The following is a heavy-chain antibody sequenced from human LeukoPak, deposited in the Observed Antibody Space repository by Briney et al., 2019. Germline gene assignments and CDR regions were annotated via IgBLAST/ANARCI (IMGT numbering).Heavy chain of an antibody. CDR3: ARDFAPVVVADNWFDP. Sequence: GESLKISCKGSGYIFTSYGISWVRQAPGQGLEWMGWISAYNGNTNYAQKLQGRVTMTTDTSTSTAYMELRSLRSDDTAVYYCARDFAPVVVADNWFDPWGQGTLVTVSS. CDR1: GYIFTSYG. J-gene: IGHJ5*02. CDR2: ISAYNGNT. D-gene: IGHD2-15*01. V-gene: IGHV1-18*01.